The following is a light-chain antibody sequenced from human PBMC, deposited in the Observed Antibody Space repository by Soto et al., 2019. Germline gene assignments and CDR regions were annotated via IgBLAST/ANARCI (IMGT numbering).Light chain of an antibody. J-gene: IGLJ1*01. V-gene: IGLV2-14*03. CDR3: SSYTTRTTLYV. CDR2: EVS. Sequence: QSVLTQPASVSDSPGQSITISCTGTSSDVGGSNFVSWYQQHPGKAPKLMIYEVSNRPSGVSNRFSGSKSGDTASLTISGLQAEDEADYYCSSYTTRTTLYVFGTGTKVTVL. CDR1: SSDVGGSNF.